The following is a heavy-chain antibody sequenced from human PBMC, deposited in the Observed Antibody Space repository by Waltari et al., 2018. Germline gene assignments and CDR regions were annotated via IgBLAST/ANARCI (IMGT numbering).Heavy chain of an antibody. CDR1: GGSISSYY. CDR2: IYTSGST. Sequence: QVQLQESGPGLVKPSETLSLTCTVSGGSISSYYWSWIRQPAGKGLEWIGRIYTSGSTNYDPSLKSRVTMSVDTSKNQFSLKLSSVTAADTAVDYCAREGADRIAARPFDYWGQGTLVTVSS. V-gene: IGHV4-4*07. CDR3: AREGADRIAARPFDY. J-gene: IGHJ4*02. D-gene: IGHD6-6*01.